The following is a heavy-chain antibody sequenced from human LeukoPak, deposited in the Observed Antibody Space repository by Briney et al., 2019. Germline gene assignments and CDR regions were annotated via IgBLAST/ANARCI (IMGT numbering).Heavy chain of an antibody. D-gene: IGHD4-17*01. CDR3: ARGITTMTPYYFDY. CDR1: VRSFSGYY. Sequence: SETLSLTCGVYVRSFSGYYWSWIRQPPGKGLEWIGEINHSGSTNYNPSLTSRVTISVDTSKNQFSLKLIFVTAADTAVDYCARGITTMTPYYFDYWGQGTLVTVSS. CDR2: INHSGST. J-gene: IGHJ4*02. V-gene: IGHV4-34*01.